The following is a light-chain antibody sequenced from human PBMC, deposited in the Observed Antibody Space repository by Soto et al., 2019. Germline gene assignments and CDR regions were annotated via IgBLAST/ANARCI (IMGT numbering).Light chain of an antibody. CDR1: SSDIGGYNY. CDR2: EVS. V-gene: IGLV2-14*01. Sequence: QSVLTQPDSVSGSPGQSITISCTGTSSDIGGYNYVSWYQQHPGKAPKVVIYEVSNRPLGVSNRFSASKSGNTASLIISGLQADDEADYFCSSYRSTTTFGVFGTGTKVTVL. J-gene: IGLJ1*01. CDR3: SSYRSTTTFGV.